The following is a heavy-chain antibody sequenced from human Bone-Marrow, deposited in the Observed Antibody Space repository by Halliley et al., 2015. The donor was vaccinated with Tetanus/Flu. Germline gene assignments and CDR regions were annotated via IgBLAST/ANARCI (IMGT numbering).Heavy chain of an antibody. CDR3: ARHPQGFSYGPYWDF. Sequence: WMGKIFPIDSYPNYNPSFPGHFTISADNSISTASLLWNSLNASDTAMYYCARHPQGFSYGPYWDFWGQGTLVTVSS. CDR2: IFPIDSYP. D-gene: IGHD5-18*01. V-gene: IGHV5-10-1*01. J-gene: IGHJ4*02.